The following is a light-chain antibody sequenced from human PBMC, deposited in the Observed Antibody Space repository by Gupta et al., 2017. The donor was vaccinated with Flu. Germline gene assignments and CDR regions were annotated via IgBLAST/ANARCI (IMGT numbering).Light chain of an antibody. CDR3: SSRDSSGNHLWV. Sequence: SSELTQYPAVSVALGQTVRITCQGDSLRSYYARWCQQTPGQAPVLVIYGENKRPSGIPDRFSGSRSGNTASLTITGAQAEDEADYYCSSRDSSGNHLWVFGGGTKLTVL. CDR1: SLRSYY. CDR2: GEN. J-gene: IGLJ3*02. V-gene: IGLV3-19*01.